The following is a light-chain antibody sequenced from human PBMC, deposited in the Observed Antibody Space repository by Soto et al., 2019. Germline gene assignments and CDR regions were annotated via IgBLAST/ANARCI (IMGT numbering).Light chain of an antibody. CDR2: AAS. CDR3: HKNKSAPFT. J-gene: IGKJ3*01. CDR1: QCISNY. V-gene: IGKV1-27*01. Sequence: DVQMTQSPSSLSASVGDRVTITCRASQCISNYLAWYQQKPGKVPKLLIYAASTLQSGVPSRFSGSGSGTEFPLTISSLQTEDVATSYCHKNKSAPFTVGPGTKVHIK.